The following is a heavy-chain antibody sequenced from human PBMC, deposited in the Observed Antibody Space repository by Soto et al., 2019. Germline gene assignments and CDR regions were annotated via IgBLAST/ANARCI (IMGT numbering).Heavy chain of an antibody. CDR3: AAGGVTSVAQFDY. V-gene: IGHV3-13*01. CDR1: GFTFSNYA. Sequence: EVQLVESGGGLVQPGGSLRLSCAASGFTFSNYAMHWVRQPTGKGLEGVSGIGAAGDTYYPGSVKGRFTISRENAKNSLYLQMNSLRAGDTAVYYCAAGGVTSVAQFDYWGQGTLVTVSS. D-gene: IGHD3-16*01. CDR2: IGAAGDT. J-gene: IGHJ4*02.